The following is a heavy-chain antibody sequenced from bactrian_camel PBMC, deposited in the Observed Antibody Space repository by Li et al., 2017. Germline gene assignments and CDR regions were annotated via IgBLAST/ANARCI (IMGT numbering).Heavy chain of an antibody. V-gene: IGHV3S9*01. CDR1: GYTSGSYC. CDR2: IDIDDST. Sequence: ESGGGSVQPGGSLRLSCSVSGYTSGSYCMGWFRQFPGKERELVAGIDIDDSTRYADSVRGRFTISQDNSNNTVYLQMNSLKPEDTAMYYCAAGQVRAHGGAWSRAYEYNYWGQGTQVTVS. CDR3: AAGQVRAHGGAWSRAYEYNY. D-gene: IGHD2*01. J-gene: IGHJ4*01.